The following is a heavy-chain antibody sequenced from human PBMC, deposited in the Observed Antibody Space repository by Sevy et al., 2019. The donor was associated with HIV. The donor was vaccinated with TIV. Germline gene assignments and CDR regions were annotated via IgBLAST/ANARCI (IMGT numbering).Heavy chain of an antibody. J-gene: IGHJ5*02. Sequence: GGSLRLSCAASGFTFSNYDMHWVRQAPGKGLDWVAVISHDERYKNYAESVKVRFTISRDNFKNTLFLQMDSLRPEDRAVYFCARLFSCGGDCYYLDPWGQGALVTVSS. CDR1: GFTFSNYD. CDR3: ARLFSCGGDCYYLDP. V-gene: IGHV3-30*04. CDR2: ISHDERYK. D-gene: IGHD2-21*02.